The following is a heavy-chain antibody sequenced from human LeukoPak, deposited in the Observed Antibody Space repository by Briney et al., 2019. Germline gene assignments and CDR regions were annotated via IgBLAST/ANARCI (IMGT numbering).Heavy chain of an antibody. V-gene: IGHV4-39*01. CDR2: IYYSGNT. Sequence: SETLSLTCTVSGGSINSITNYWGWIRQPPGEGLEWIGSIYYSGNTYYNASLKSQVSISIDTSKNQFSLKLTSVTAADTAVYYCARQTGSGLFILPGGQGTLVTVSS. J-gene: IGHJ4*02. CDR1: GGSINSITNY. D-gene: IGHD3/OR15-3a*01. CDR3: ARQTGSGLFILP.